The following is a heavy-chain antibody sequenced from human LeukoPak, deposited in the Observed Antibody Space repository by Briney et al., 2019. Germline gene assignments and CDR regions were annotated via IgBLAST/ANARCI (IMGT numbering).Heavy chain of an antibody. V-gene: IGHV4-59*01. Sequence: PSETLSLTCTVSGGSISNYYWSWIRQPPGKGLEWIGYIHYSGSTNYNPSLKSRVTISVDTSKNQFSLKLSSVTAADTAVYYCARVGMATTSFDYWGQGTLVTVSS. CDR3: ARVGMATTSFDY. J-gene: IGHJ4*02. D-gene: IGHD5-24*01. CDR2: IHYSGST. CDR1: GGSISNYY.